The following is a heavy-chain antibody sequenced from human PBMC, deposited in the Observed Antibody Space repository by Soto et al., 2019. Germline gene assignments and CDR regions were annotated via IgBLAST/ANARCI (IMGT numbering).Heavy chain of an antibody. CDR1: GFTFDSHT. J-gene: IGHJ4*02. V-gene: IGHV3-30*04. D-gene: IGHD6-13*01. CDR2: ISFDGSLK. CDR3: ARTYSSSWNYLDY. Sequence: ESVGGVVQPGRSLRLSCTASGFTFDSHTMHWVRQSPGKGLEWVALISFDGSLKYDSDSVKGRFSISRDNSKNTVFLEMNSLRPEDTAVYYCARTYSSSWNYLDYWGQGVQVIVSS.